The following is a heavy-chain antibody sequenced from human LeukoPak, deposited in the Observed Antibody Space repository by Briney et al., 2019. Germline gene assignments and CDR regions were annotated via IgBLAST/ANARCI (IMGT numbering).Heavy chain of an antibody. J-gene: IGHJ4*02. CDR1: GFTVSSDY. V-gene: IGHV3-53*04. D-gene: IGHD6-19*01. Sequence: GGSLRLSCVASGFTVSSDYMSWVRQAPGKGLEWVSVIYSAGNTYYADSVKGRFTISRHNSENTLYLHMNSLRVEDTAVYFCARGGTPGYSSGRIDYWGQGTLVTVSS. CDR2: IYSAGNT. CDR3: ARGGTPGYSSGRIDY.